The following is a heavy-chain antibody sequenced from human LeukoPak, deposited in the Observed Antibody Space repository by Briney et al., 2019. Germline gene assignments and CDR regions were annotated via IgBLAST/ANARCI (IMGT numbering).Heavy chain of an antibody. CDR1: GGTFSSYA. CDR2: IIPIFGTA. V-gene: IGHV1-69*05. CDR3: ARVQKGQCLVVSTGWFDP. D-gene: IGHD6-19*01. Sequence: ASVKVSCKASGGTFSSYAISWVRQAPGQGLEWMGGIIPIFGTANYAQKFQGRVTITTDESTSTAYMELSSLRSEDTAVYYCARVQKGQCLVVSTGWFDPWGQGTLVTVSS. J-gene: IGHJ5*02.